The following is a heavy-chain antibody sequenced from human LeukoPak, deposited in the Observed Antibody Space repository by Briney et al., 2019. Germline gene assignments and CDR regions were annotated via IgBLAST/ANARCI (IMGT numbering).Heavy chain of an antibody. D-gene: IGHD6-19*01. J-gene: IGHJ4*02. Sequence: GGSLRLSCTASGFTFSNFWMSWVRQAPGKGLEWVANIKPDGSDKYYVDSMEGRFTISRDNAKNSLYLQMNSLRAEDTAEYYCARGLFAGGWYPDYFDYWGQGTLVTVSS. CDR2: IKPDGSDK. CDR1: GFTFSNFW. V-gene: IGHV3-7*03. CDR3: ARGLFAGGWYPDYFDY.